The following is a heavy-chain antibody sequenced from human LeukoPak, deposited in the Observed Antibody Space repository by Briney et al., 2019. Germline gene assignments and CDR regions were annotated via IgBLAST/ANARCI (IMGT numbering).Heavy chain of an antibody. J-gene: IGHJ4*02. CDR2: IIPIFGTA. V-gene: IGHV1-69*05. Sequence: SVKVSCKASGGTFSSYAISWVRQAPGQGLEWMGGIIPIFGTANYAQKFQGRVTITTDESTSTAYMELSSLRSEDTAIYYCASRLYCSNTRCRNFPFAYWGQGTLVTDSS. D-gene: IGHD2-2*01. CDR1: GGTFSSYA. CDR3: ASRLYCSNTRCRNFPFAY.